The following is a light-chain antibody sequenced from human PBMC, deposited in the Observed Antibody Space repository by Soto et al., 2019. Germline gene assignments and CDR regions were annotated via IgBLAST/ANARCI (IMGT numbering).Light chain of an antibody. J-gene: IGKJ2*01. CDR3: QQSYSTPYT. Sequence: DIQMPQSPSSRSASVGDRVTITCRASQSITTSLNWYQQKAGKAPKLLIYAASSLQSGVPSRFSGSGSGTDFTLTISSLQPEDSANYYCQQSYSTPYTFGQGTKLEIK. V-gene: IGKV1-39*01. CDR2: AAS. CDR1: QSITTS.